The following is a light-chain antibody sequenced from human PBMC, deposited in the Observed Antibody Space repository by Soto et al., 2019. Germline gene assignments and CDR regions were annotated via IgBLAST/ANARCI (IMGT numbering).Light chain of an antibody. J-gene: IGKJ1*01. V-gene: IGKV3-20*01. Sequence: EIVLTQSQATLSVSPGERATLSCRASQSVSSNLAWYQQKPGQAPRRLIYGASNRATGIPDRFSGSGSGTDFTLTISRLEPEDFAVYYCQQYGSSGTFGQGTKVDIK. CDR1: QSVSSN. CDR2: GAS. CDR3: QQYGSSGT.